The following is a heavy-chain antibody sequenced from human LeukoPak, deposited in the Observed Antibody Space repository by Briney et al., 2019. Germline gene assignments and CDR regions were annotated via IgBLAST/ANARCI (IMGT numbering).Heavy chain of an antibody. Sequence: GGSLRLSCAASGFTFSSYWMHWVRQAPGKGLVWVSRINSDGSSTSYADSVKGRFTISRDNAKNTLYLQMNSLRAEDTAVYYCARVDDYGDTHFDYWGQGTLVTVSS. CDR3: ARVDDYGDTHFDY. D-gene: IGHD4-17*01. CDR2: INSDGSST. V-gene: IGHV3-74*01. J-gene: IGHJ4*02. CDR1: GFTFSSYW.